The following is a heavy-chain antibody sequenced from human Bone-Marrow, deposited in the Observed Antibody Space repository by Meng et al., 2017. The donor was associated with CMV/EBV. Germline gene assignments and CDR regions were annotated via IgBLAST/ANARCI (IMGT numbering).Heavy chain of an antibody. CDR3: ARGNREVTIFGVVIEGFDP. D-gene: IGHD3-3*01. CDR1: GFTVSSNY. Sequence: GGSLRLSCAASGFTVSSNYMSWVRQAPGKGLEWVSVIYSGGSTYYADSVKGRFTISRDNSKNTLYLQMNSLRAEDTAVYYCARGNREVTIFGVVIEGFDPWGQGTLVTASS. CDR2: IYSGGST. V-gene: IGHV3-66*02. J-gene: IGHJ5*02.